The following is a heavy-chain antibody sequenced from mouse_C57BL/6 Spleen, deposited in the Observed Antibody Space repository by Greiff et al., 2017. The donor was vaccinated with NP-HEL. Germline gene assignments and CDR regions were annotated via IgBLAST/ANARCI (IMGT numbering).Heavy chain of an antibody. Sequence: QVQLQQSGPELVKPGASVKISCKASGYAFSSSWMNWVKQRPGKGLEWIGRIYPGDGDTNYNGKFKGKATLTADKSSSTAYMQLSSLTSEDSAVYFCARLEGIMDYWGQGTSVTVSS. CDR2: IYPGDGDT. CDR3: ARLEGIMDY. CDR1: GYAFSSSW. V-gene: IGHV1-82*01. J-gene: IGHJ4*01.